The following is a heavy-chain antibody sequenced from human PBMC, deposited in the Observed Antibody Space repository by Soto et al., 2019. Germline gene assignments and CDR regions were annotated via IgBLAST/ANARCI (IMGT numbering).Heavy chain of an antibody. D-gene: IGHD2-21*02. V-gene: IGHV3-33*01. CDR1: GFTFSSYG. Sequence: QVQLVESGGGVVQPGRSLRLSCAASGFTFSSYGMHWVRQAPGKGLEWVAVIWYDGSNKYYADSVKGRFTISRDNSKNTLYLQMNSLRAEDTAVYYCARDLVVVTAILYYYYYYGMDVWGRGTTVTVSS. J-gene: IGHJ6*02. CDR2: IWYDGSNK. CDR3: ARDLVVVTAILYYYYYYGMDV.